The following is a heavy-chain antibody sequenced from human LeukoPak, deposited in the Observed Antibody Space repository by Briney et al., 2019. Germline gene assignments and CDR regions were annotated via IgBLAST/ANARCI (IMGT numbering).Heavy chain of an antibody. Sequence: GGSLRLSCAASGFSFSTYNMNWVRQAPGQRLEWASSITSGSSYIYYADSVKGRFTISRDNAKNSLYLQMNSLRAEDTAVYYCARDSYGDYVTPNWFDPWGQGTLVTVSS. CDR3: ARDSYGDYVTPNWFDP. CDR2: ITSGSSYI. J-gene: IGHJ5*02. D-gene: IGHD4-17*01. V-gene: IGHV3-21*01. CDR1: GFSFSTYN.